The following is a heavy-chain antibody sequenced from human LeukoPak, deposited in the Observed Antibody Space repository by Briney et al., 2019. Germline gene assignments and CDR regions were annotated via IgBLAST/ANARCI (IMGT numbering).Heavy chain of an antibody. CDR3: ARGPYARFDY. D-gene: IGHD2-2*01. J-gene: IGHJ4*02. Sequence: PSETLSLTCIVSGDSISSSYWNWIRQPPGKGLEWIGYIYYSGSTNYNPSLKSRVSMSLDTSKNQFSLQLSSVTAADTAVYYCARGPYARFDYWGQGMLVTVSS. CDR1: GDSISSSY. V-gene: IGHV4-59*01. CDR2: IYYSGST.